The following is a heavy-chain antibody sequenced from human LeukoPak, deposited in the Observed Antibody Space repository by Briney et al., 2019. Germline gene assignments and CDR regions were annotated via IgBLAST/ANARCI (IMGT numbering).Heavy chain of an antibody. CDR3: ARRYSAAGTDWFDP. J-gene: IGHJ5*02. V-gene: IGHV1-18*01. CDR2: ISAYNGNT. CDR1: GYTFTSYG. Sequence: GASVKVSCKASGYTFTSYGISWVRRAPGQGLEWMGWISAYNGNTNYAQKLQGRVTMTTDTSTSTAYMELRSLRSDDTAVYYCARRYSAAGTDWFDPWGQGALVTVSS. D-gene: IGHD6-13*01.